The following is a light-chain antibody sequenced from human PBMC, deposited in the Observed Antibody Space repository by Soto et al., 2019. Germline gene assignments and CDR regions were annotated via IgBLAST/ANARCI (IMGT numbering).Light chain of an antibody. CDR3: QQYSNWPPVT. V-gene: IGKV3-15*01. CDR1: QSVGSN. Sequence: EIVMTQSPATLSVSPGERATLSCRASQSVGSNLAWYQQKPGQAPRLLIYGASTRATGIPARFSGDGSGIEFTLIISSLQSEDFAVYYCQQYSNWPPVTFGGGTKVDIK. J-gene: IGKJ4*01. CDR2: GAS.